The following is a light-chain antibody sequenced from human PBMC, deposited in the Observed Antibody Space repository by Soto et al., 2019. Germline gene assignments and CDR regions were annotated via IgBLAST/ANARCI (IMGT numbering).Light chain of an antibody. J-gene: IGLJ2*01. CDR1: SSNIGAGYD. Sequence: QSVLTQPPSVSGAPGQRVTISCTGSSSNIGAGYDVHGYQQLPGTAPKILIHGNSNRPSGVPDRFSGSTSGTSASLAITVLQAEDEADYYCQSYDSSLSVVFGGGTKLTVL. V-gene: IGLV1-40*01. CDR3: QSYDSSLSVV. CDR2: GNS.